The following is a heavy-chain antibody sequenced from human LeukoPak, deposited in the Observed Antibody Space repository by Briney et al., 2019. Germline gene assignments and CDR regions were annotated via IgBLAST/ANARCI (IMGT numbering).Heavy chain of an antibody. CDR2: ISSSGSTI. V-gene: IGHV3-48*03. D-gene: IGHD3-10*02. Sequence: GGSLRLSCAASGFTFSRYEMNWVGQAPGKGLEGVANISSSGSTIYYAASVKGRFTISRDNAKNSLYLQMNSLRAEDTAVYYCAELGITMIGGVWGKGTTVTISS. CDR3: AELGITMIGGV. CDR1: GFTFSRYE. J-gene: IGHJ6*04.